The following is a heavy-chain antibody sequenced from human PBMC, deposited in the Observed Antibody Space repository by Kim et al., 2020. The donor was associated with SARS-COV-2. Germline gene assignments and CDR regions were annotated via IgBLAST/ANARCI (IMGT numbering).Heavy chain of an antibody. Sequence: DSVKGRFSISRDNSKNTLYLQMGSLRGEDMAVYYCARGYGDYDFADYGMDVWGQGITVTVSS. V-gene: IGHV3-64*02. D-gene: IGHD4-17*01. J-gene: IGHJ6*02. CDR3: ARGYGDYDFADYGMDV.